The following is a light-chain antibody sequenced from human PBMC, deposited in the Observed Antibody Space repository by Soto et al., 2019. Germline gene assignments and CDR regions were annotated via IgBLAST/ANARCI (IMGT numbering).Light chain of an antibody. CDR2: AAS. Sequence: DIQLTQSPSFLSASVGDRVTITCRASQGISSYSAWYQQKPGKAPKLLIYAASTLQSGVPSRFSGSRSGTEFHLTISSLQAEDLAAYCCQRLNSYPRTFGQGTKVEIK. CDR1: QGISSY. V-gene: IGKV1-9*01. J-gene: IGKJ1*01. CDR3: QRLNSYPRT.